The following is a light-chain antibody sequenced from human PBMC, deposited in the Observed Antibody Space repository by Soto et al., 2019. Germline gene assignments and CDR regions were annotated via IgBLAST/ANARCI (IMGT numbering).Light chain of an antibody. V-gene: IGLV2-14*03. Sequence: QSVLAQPASVSGSPGQSITISCTGTSSDIGHNNYVSWYQQHPGKAPKLIIYDVTNRPSGISDRFSGSKSGNTASLTISGLQAEDNADYYRESCTRNPPHFRTGT. CDR3: ESCTRNPPH. CDR2: DVT. CDR1: SSDIGHNNY. J-gene: IGLJ1*01.